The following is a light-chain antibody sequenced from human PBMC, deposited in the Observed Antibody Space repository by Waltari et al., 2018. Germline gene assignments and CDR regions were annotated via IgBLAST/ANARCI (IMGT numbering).Light chain of an antibody. J-gene: IGKJ5*01. CDR3: QQSHRTPIT. CDR1: QNISNS. CDR2: GAY. Sequence: DIQMTQSPSSLSASVGDRVTISCRTSQNISNSLSWYQHKPGKAPNILIHGAYKWHRGGPSRVSGGGSGTDFTLTITSLLADEFATDYWQQSHRTPITFGQGTRLET. V-gene: IGKV1-39*01.